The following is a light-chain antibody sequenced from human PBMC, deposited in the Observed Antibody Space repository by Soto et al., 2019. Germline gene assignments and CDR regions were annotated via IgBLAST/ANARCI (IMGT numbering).Light chain of an antibody. J-gene: IGKJ1*01. CDR3: QQYNDSPT. CDR2: GAS. CDR1: QSVSSN. V-gene: IGKV3D-15*02. Sequence: EIVMTQSPATLSLSPGESATLSCRASQSVSSNLAWYEQKPGQAPRLLIYGASTRAAGIPARFSGSGSGTDFTLTISSLQSEDFALYYCQQYNDSPTFGQGTKVEIK.